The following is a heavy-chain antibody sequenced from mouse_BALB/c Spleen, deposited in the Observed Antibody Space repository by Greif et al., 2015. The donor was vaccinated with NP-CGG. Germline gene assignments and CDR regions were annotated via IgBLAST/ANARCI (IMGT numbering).Heavy chain of an antibody. V-gene: IGHV5-6-4*01. D-gene: IGHD2-1*01. Sequence: DVKLVESGGGLVKPGGSLKLSCAASGFTFSSYTMSWVRQTPEKRLEWVATISSGGSYTYYPDSVKGRFTISRDNAKNTLYLQMSSLKSEDTAMYYCTRDGNGKDYFDYWGQGTTLTVSS. J-gene: IGHJ2*01. CDR2: ISSGGSYT. CDR3: TRDGNGKDYFDY. CDR1: GFTFSSYT.